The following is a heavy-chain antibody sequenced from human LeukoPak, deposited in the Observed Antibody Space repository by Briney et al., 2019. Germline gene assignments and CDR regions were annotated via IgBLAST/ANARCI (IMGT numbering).Heavy chain of an antibody. CDR3: GRGDTGFRLGLRFEY. CDR1: GGSISTYY. J-gene: IGHJ4*02. V-gene: IGHV4-59*12. CDR2: IYFSGST. Sequence: NPSETLSLTCTVSGGSISTYYWTWIRQPPGKGLEWIGYIYFSGSTNYNPSLKSRVTISVDTSKNQFSLNLTTVPAAEEAADNGGRGDTGFRLGLRFEYWGQGILVTVSS. D-gene: IGHD2-21*01.